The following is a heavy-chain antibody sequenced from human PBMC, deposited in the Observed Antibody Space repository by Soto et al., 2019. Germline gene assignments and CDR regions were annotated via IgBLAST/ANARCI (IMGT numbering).Heavy chain of an antibody. CDR3: GRVPDANWVNYFAY. V-gene: IGHV3-30-3*01. CDR2: ISYDGSNK. J-gene: IGHJ4*02. CDR1: GFTFSSYA. Sequence: GGSLRLSCAASGFTFSSYAMHWVRQAPGKGLEWVAVISYDGSNKYYADSVKGRFTISRDNSKNTLYLQMNSLRAEDTAVYYWGRVPDANWVNYFAYWGQGTLVTVSS. D-gene: IGHD7-27*01.